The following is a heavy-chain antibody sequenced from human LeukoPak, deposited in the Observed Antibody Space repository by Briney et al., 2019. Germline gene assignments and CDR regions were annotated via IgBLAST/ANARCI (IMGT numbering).Heavy chain of an antibody. J-gene: IGHJ4*02. V-gene: IGHV4-61*02. CDR1: GGSISSGTYY. Sequence: SETLSLTCTVSGGSISSGTYYWNWIRQPAGKGLEWIGRIYNSGSTYYNPSLKSRVTISVDTSKNQFSLKLSSVTAADTAVYYCARQVYYYDSSGYYFDYWGQGTLVTVSS. CDR3: ARQVYYYDSSGYYFDY. D-gene: IGHD3-22*01. CDR2: IYNSGST.